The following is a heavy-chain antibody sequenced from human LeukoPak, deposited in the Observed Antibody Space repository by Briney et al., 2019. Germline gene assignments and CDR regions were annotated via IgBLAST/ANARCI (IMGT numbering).Heavy chain of an antibody. CDR1: GFTFSTYA. Sequence: GGSLRLSCAASGFTFSTYAMHWVRQAPGKGLEWVAVISYDGSSKYYADSVKGRFTISRDNSKNTLSLQMDSLRAEDTAIYYCAKVSVEMATIGYFDYWGQGTLVTVSS. J-gene: IGHJ4*02. CDR2: ISYDGSSK. D-gene: IGHD5-24*01. V-gene: IGHV3-30*04. CDR3: AKVSVEMATIGYFDY.